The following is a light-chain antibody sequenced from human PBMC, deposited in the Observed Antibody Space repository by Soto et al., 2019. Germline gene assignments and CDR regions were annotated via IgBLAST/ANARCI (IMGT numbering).Light chain of an antibody. CDR1: SSDVGGYNH. CDR3: NSYTSTNTLV. Sequence: QSALTQPASVSGSPGHSITISCTGTSSDVGGYNHVSWYQQHPGKAPKLMIYDVTDRPSGVSNRFSGSKSGNTASLAISGLQAEDEADYYCNSYTSTNTLVFGGGTKVTVL. V-gene: IGLV2-14*03. CDR2: DVT. J-gene: IGLJ2*01.